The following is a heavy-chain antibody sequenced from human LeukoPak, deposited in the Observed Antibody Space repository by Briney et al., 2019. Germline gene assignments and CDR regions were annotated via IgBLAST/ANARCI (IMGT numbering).Heavy chain of an antibody. J-gene: IGHJ3*02. V-gene: IGHV4-34*01. D-gene: IGHD3-10*01. CDR2: INHSGST. Sequence: SETLSLTCAVYGGSFSGYYWSWIRQPPGKGLEWIGEINHSGSTNYNPSLKSRVTISVDTSKNQFSLKLSSVTAADTAVYYCARDRYYYGSGSHGAFDIWGQGTMVTVSS. CDR3: ARDRYYYGSGSHGAFDI. CDR1: GGSFSGYY.